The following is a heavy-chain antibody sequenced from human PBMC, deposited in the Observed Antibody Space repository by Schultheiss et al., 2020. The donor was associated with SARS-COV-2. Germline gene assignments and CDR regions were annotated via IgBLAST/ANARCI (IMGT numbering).Heavy chain of an antibody. J-gene: IGHJ4*02. CDR2: IIYSGST. V-gene: IGHV4-59*08. D-gene: IGHD6-19*01. Sequence: SETLSLTCTVSAGSIDNYYWTWIRQPPGKGLEWIGSIIYSGSTNYSPSLKSRVTISVDTSKNQFSLKLSSVTAADTAVYYCARRTGAAVADSIDYWGQGTLVTVSS. CDR1: AGSIDNYY. CDR3: ARRTGAAVADSIDY.